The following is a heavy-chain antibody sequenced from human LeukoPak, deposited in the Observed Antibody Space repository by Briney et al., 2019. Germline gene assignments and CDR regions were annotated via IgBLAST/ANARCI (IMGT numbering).Heavy chain of an antibody. CDR3: AKDVVADSGWDLDY. V-gene: IGHV3-23*01. Sequence: GGSLRLSCAASGFTFSTYSIPWVRQAPGRGLEWVSSIYSCGDNTLYADSVKGRFTISRDNSKNTLYLQMSSLRTEHTAIYYCAKDVVADSGWDLDYLGQGTLVTVSP. CDR1: GFTFSTYS. CDR2: IYSCGDNT. D-gene: IGHD6-19*01. J-gene: IGHJ4*02.